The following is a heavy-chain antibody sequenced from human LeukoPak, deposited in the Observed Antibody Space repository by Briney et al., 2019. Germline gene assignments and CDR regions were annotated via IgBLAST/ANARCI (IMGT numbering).Heavy chain of an antibody. CDR1: GFTFSSYW. CDR3: AKNGAAYCGGDCTDAFDI. CDR2: IRYDGSNK. Sequence: GGSLRLSCAASGFTFSSYWMSWVRQAPGKGLEWVAFIRYDGSNKYYADSVKGRFTISRDNSKNTLYLQMNSLRAEDTAVYYCAKNGAAYCGGDCTDAFDIWGQGTMVTVSS. J-gene: IGHJ3*02. D-gene: IGHD2-21*02. V-gene: IGHV3-30*02.